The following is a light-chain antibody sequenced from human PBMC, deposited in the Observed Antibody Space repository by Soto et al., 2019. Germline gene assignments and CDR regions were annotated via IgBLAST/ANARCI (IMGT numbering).Light chain of an antibody. J-gene: IGKJ1*01. Sequence: PEERATLSCRTSQNLSSGYLAWYRQKPGQAPRILIYAASSRATGIPDRFIGSGSGTDFTLTISRLEPEDFAVYYCQQYDTSPRTFGRGTKVE. CDR2: AAS. CDR3: QQYDTSPRT. V-gene: IGKV3-20*01. CDR1: QNLSSGY.